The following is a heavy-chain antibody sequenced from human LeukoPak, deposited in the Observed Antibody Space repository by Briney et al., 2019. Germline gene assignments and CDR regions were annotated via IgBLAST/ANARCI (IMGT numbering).Heavy chain of an antibody. D-gene: IGHD4-17*01. V-gene: IGHV3-30-3*01. CDR2: ISYDGSNK. CDR3: ARTDGEAYYGDYGEDAFDI. J-gene: IGHJ3*02. Sequence: GGSLRLSCAASGFTFSSYAMHWVRQAPGKGLEWVAVISYDGSNKYYADSVKGRFTISRDNAKNSLYLQMNSLRAEDTAVYYCARTDGEAYYGDYGEDAFDIWGQGTMVTVSS. CDR1: GFTFSSYA.